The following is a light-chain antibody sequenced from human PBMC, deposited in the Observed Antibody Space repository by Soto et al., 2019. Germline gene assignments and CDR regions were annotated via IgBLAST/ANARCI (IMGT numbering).Light chain of an antibody. V-gene: IGLV2-14*01. J-gene: IGLJ3*02. CDR1: SSDVGAHNL. Sequence: QSALTQPASVSGSPGQSITISCSGTSSDVGAHNLVSWYQQHPGRAPKLMIYAVSNRPSGVSNRFSGSKSGNTASLAISGLQSEDEADYYCAAWDDSLNGWVFGGGTKVTVL. CDR3: AAWDDSLNGWV. CDR2: AVS.